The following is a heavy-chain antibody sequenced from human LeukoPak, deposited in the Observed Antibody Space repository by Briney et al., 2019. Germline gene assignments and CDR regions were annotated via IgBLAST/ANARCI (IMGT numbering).Heavy chain of an antibody. V-gene: IGHV3-9*01. Sequence: GGSLRLSCAASGFTFDDYAMHWVRQAPGKGLEWVSGISWNSGSIGYADSVKGRFTTSRDNAKNSLYLQMNSLRAEDTALYYCAKAGAYDSSGSFDYWGQGTLVTVSS. D-gene: IGHD3-22*01. CDR3: AKAGAYDSSGSFDY. CDR1: GFTFDDYA. CDR2: ISWNSGSI. J-gene: IGHJ4*02.